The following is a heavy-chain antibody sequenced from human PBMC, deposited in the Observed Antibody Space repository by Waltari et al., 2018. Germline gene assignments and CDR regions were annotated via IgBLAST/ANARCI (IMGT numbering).Heavy chain of an antibody. D-gene: IGHD2-21*02. CDR1: GSTFCSYA. CDR2: IIPIFGTA. CDR3: ATRGAVVTPFVN. V-gene: IGHV1-69*01. Sequence: QVQLVQSGAEVKQPGSSVKVSCKASGSTFCSYAISSVRQAPGQGLEWMGGIIPIFGTANYAQKFQGRVTITADESTSTAYMELSSLRSEDTAVYYCATRGAVVTPFVNWGQGTLVTVSS. J-gene: IGHJ4*02.